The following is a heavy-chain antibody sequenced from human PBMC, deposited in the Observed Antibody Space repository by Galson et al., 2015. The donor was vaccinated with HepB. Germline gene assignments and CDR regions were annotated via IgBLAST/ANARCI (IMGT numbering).Heavy chain of an antibody. Sequence: SLRLSCAASGFTFSSYGMHWVRQAPGKGLEWVAVISYDGSNKYYADSVKGRFTISRDNSKNTLYLQMNSLRAEDTAVYYCAKDYWRELHGCVDYWGQGTLVTVSS. J-gene: IGHJ4*02. D-gene: IGHD1-26*01. V-gene: IGHV3-30*18. CDR3: AKDYWRELHGCVDY. CDR2: ISYDGSNK. CDR1: GFTFSSYG.